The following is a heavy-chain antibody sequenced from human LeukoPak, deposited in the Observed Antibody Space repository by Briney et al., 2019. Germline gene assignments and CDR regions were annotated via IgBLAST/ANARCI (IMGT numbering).Heavy chain of an antibody. CDR3: ARGDDYGDYVWLSHYYYYGMDV. CDR2: IWYDGSNK. CDR1: GFTFSSYG. V-gene: IGHV3-33*01. Sequence: PGGSLRLSCAASGFTFSSYGMHWVRQAPGKGLEWVAVIWYDGSNKYYADSVKGRFTISRDNSKNTLYLQMNSLRAEDTAVYYCARGDDYGDYVWLSHYYYYGMDVWGQGTTVTVSS. J-gene: IGHJ6*02. D-gene: IGHD4-17*01.